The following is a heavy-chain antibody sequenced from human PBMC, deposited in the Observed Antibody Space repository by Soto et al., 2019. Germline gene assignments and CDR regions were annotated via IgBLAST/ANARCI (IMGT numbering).Heavy chain of an antibody. Sequence: QVQLQESGPGLVKPSETLSLTCTVSGDSISSYYWSWIRQPPGKGLEWIGYIYYSGSTNYNPSRKRRVTISVDTSKTQFSLKLSSVTAADTAVYYCAGRGYQLLWEGVFDYWGQGTLVTVSS. D-gene: IGHD2-2*01. CDR2: IYYSGST. J-gene: IGHJ4*02. V-gene: IGHV4-59*01. CDR1: GDSISSYY. CDR3: AGRGYQLLWEGVFDY.